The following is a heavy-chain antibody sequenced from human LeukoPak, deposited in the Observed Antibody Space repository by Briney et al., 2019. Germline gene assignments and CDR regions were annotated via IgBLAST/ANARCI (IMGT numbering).Heavy chain of an antibody. V-gene: IGHV4-30-2*01. CDR3: ARGTERASWFDP. Sequence: PSETLSLTCAVSGVSISSGGYSWSWIRQPPGKGLEWIGYIYHSGSTYYSPSLKSRVTISVDRSKNQFSLKLSSVTAADTAVYYCARGTERASWFDPWGQGTLVTVSS. CDR2: IYHSGST. J-gene: IGHJ5*02. CDR1: GVSISSGGYS. D-gene: IGHD1-1*01.